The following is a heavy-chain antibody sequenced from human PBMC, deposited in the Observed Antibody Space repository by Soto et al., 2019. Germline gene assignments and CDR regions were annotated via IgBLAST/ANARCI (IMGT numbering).Heavy chain of an antibody. D-gene: IGHD6-19*01. CDR1: GLTFNTYN. V-gene: IGHV3-21*01. CDR2: ISSSSAYI. Sequence: GGSLRLSCAATGLTFNTYNMNWVRQAPGKGLEWVPSISSSSAYIYYADSVKGRFTISRDNAKNLLFLQMNSLRAEDTAVYYCARDGGSGLSWFDPWGQGTQVTVSS. CDR3: ARDGGSGLSWFDP. J-gene: IGHJ5*02.